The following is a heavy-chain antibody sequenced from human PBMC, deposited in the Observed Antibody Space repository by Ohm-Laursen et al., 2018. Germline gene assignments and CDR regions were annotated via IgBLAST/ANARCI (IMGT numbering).Heavy chain of an antibody. D-gene: IGHD3-22*01. CDR2: ISGSGGST. CDR3: ARGGTSGYYPYYYGMDV. J-gene: IGHJ6*02. CDR1: GFTFSTYA. Sequence: SLRLSCTASGFTFSTYAMTWVRQAPGKGLEWVSAISGSGGSTYYVDSVKGRFTISRNKSKNTLYLQMHSLRAEDTAVYYCARGGTSGYYPYYYGMDVWGQGTTVTVSS. V-gene: IGHV3-23*01.